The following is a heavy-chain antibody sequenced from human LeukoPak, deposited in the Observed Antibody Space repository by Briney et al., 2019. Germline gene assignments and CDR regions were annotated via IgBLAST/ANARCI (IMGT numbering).Heavy chain of an antibody. J-gene: IGHJ4*02. Sequence: SETLSLTCAVSGDSISNSNWWTWIRQPPGKGLEWIGEVYPSGSTNYSPSLKSRVTISVDKSKNQFSLTLSSVTAANTAVYFCGTTEHDSGDYWGQGTLVTVSS. V-gene: IGHV4-4*02. D-gene: IGHD6-25*01. CDR3: GTTEHDSGDY. CDR1: GDSISNSNW. CDR2: VYPSGST.